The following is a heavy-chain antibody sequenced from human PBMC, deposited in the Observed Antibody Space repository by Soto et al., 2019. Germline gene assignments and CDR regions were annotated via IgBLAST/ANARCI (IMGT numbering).Heavy chain of an antibody. V-gene: IGHV4-39*01. CDR3: ARQGRNTKIVILRHYATDF. J-gene: IGHJ6*02. D-gene: IGHD3-22*01. CDR2: ILYSGDT. Sequence: SGTLSLTCSVSSGSISTNSYLRGWIRQPPGKGLEWIGAILYSGDTYYSESLKSRVTMSVDTAKNQFSLTLNSVTAADTAVYYCARQGRNTKIVILRHYATDFWGQGTAVTVSS. CDR1: SGSISTNSYL.